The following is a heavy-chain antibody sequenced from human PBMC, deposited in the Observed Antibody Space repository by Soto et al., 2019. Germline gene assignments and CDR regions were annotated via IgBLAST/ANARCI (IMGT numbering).Heavy chain of an antibody. CDR1: GYIFSSYW. J-gene: IGHJ6*02. D-gene: IGHD3-10*01. CDR2: IYPGDSDT. V-gene: IGHV5-51*01. Sequence: PGESLKISCKGSGYIFSSYWIGWVRQMPGKGLEWMGIIYPGDSDTRYSPSFQGQVTISADKSISTAYLQWSSLKASDTAMYYCARHVRNLWRGYYYYGMDVWGQGTTVTVS. CDR3: ARHVRNLWRGYYYYGMDV.